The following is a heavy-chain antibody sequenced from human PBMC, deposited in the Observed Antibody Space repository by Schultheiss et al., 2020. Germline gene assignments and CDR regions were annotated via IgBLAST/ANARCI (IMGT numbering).Heavy chain of an antibody. J-gene: IGHJ6*02. CDR3: ARGEYYDYLYYYGMDV. Sequence: GESLKISCAASGFTFSSYWMSWVRQAPGKGLEWVANIKQDGSEKYYVDSVKGRFTISRDNAKNSLYLQMNSLRAEDTAVYYCARGEYYDYLYYYGMDVWGQGTTVTVSS. CDR2: IKQDGSEK. D-gene: IGHD3-16*01. CDR1: GFTFSSYW. V-gene: IGHV3-7*01.